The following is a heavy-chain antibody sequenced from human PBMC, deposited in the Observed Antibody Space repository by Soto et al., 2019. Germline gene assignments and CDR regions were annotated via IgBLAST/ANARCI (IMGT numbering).Heavy chain of an antibody. J-gene: IGHJ4*02. Sequence: SETLSLTCTVSGGSISSYYWSWIRQPAGKGLEWIGRIYYSGSTNYNPSLKSRVTISVDTSKNQFSLKLSSVTAADTAVYYCAGEISGYDVVYWGQGTLVTVSS. D-gene: IGHD5-12*01. CDR2: IYYSGST. CDR1: GGSISSYY. V-gene: IGHV4-4*07. CDR3: AGEISGYDVVY.